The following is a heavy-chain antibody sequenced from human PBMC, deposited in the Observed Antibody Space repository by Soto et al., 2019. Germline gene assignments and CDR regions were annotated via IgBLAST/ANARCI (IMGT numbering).Heavy chain of an antibody. Sequence: GGSLRLSCAASGFTFSSYAMSWVRQAPGKGLEWVSAISGSGGSTYYADSVKGRFTISRDNSKNPLYLQMNSLRAEDTAVYYCAKGGGYDSSGYYFAFDIWGQGTMVTVSS. D-gene: IGHD3-22*01. CDR3: AKGGGYDSSGYYFAFDI. CDR2: ISGSGGST. J-gene: IGHJ3*02. V-gene: IGHV3-23*01. CDR1: GFTFSSYA.